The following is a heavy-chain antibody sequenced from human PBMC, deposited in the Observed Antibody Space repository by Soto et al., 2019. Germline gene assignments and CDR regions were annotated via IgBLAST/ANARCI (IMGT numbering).Heavy chain of an antibody. Sequence: KPSETLSLTCTVSGDSMTSGDYSWSWIRQPPGKGLEWLGYIYRTGNTHYSPSLKSRVSISQDRSKNQFSLESTSVTAADTAVYYCARGDYQYSIDYWGQGTLVTVSS. V-gene: IGHV4-30-2*01. D-gene: IGHD2-2*01. CDR3: ARGDYQYSIDY. J-gene: IGHJ4*02. CDR2: IYRTGNT. CDR1: GDSMTSGDYS.